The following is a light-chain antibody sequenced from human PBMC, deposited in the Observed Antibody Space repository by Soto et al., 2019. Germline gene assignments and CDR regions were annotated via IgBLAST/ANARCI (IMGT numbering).Light chain of an antibody. J-gene: IGLJ1*01. CDR1: SSDIGSYDF. Sequence: QSVLTQPASVSGSAGQAITISCAGTSSDIGSYDFVSWHQQHPGKAPKLLIYVVSGRPSGVPDRFSGSKSGTSASLAISGLQSEDEADYYCAAWDDSLNGYVFGTGTKVTVL. V-gene: IGLV2-14*01. CDR2: VVS. CDR3: AAWDDSLNGYV.